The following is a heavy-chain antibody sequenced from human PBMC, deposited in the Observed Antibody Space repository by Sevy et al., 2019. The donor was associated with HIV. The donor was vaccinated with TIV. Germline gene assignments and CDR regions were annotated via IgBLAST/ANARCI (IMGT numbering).Heavy chain of an antibody. V-gene: IGHV3-23*01. D-gene: IGHD6-13*01. CDR2: VSSSDGRT. J-gene: IGHJ4*02. Sequence: GGSLRLSCAASGFTLSSYAMSWVRQAPGKGLEWVSAVSSSDGRTYYADSVKGRFTISRDSSKSTLYLQMNSLRAEDTAIYYCAKDEGIAPACTFFEHWGQGTLVTVSS. CDR3: AKDEGIAPACTFFEH. CDR1: GFTLSSYA.